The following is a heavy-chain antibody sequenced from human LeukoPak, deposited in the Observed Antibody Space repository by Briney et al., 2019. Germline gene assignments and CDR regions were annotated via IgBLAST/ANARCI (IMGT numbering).Heavy chain of an antibody. V-gene: IGHV1-18*01. Sequence: ASVKVSCKASGYTFTSYGISWVRQAPGQGLEWMGWISAYNGNTNYAQKLQGRVTMTTDTSTSTAYMELRSLRSDDTAVYYCARRYSSSWYGPLDYGMDVWGQGTTVTVSS. CDR3: ARRYSSSWYGPLDYGMDV. D-gene: IGHD6-13*01. J-gene: IGHJ6*02. CDR2: ISAYNGNT. CDR1: GYTFTSYG.